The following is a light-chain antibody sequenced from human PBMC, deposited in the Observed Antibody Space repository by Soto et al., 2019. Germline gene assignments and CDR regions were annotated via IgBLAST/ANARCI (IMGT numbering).Light chain of an antibody. CDR3: QQYGSSPDLIT. CDR2: AAS. J-gene: IGKJ3*01. V-gene: IGKV3-20*01. Sequence: DIVLTQSPGPLSLSPGERATLSCRASQNVRNTYLAWYQQKAGQAPRLLIYAASSRATGIPDRFSGSGSGTYFTLTITGMEPEDFAVYYCQQYGSSPDLITFGPGTKVDIK. CDR1: QNVRNTY.